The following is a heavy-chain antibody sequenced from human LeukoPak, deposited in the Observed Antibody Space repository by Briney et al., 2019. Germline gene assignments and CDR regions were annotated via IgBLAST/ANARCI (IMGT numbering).Heavy chain of an antibody. V-gene: IGHV3-30*18. CDR3: AKDDSGYDFPNWFDP. J-gene: IGHJ5*02. CDR2: ISYDGSNK. Sequence: GGSLRLSCAASGFTFSSYGMHWVRQAPGKXLEWVAVISYDGSNKYYADSVKGRFTISRDNSKNTLYLQMNSLRAEDTAVYYCAKDDSGYDFPNWFDPWGQGTLVTVSS. CDR1: GFTFSSYG. D-gene: IGHD5-12*01.